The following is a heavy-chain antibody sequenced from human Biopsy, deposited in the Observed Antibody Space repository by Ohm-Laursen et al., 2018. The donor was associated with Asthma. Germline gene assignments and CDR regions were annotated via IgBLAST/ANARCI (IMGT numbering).Heavy chain of an antibody. J-gene: IGHJ6*02. V-gene: IGHV1-18*01. CDR1: GYTFNSAG. CDR3: ARAVDYSHYYGIDV. Sequence: SVKVSCKTSGYTFNSAGITWVRQAPGQGLEWMGWISVYNGNTKVAQKLQDRVTMITDTSTNTAYMELRSLRSDDTAVYFCARAVDYSHYYGIDVWGQGTTVTVS. CDR2: ISVYNGNT. D-gene: IGHD3-10*01.